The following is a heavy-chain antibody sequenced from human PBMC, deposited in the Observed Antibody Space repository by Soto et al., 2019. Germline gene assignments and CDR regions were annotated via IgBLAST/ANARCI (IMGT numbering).Heavy chain of an antibody. CDR1: GFTFSSYA. V-gene: IGHV3-23*01. CDR3: LQLVRHYYYGMDV. CDR2: ISGSGGST. J-gene: IGHJ6*02. Sequence: GGSLRLSCAASGFTFSSYAMSWVRQAPGKGLEWVSAISGSGGSTYYADSVKGRFTISRDNSKNTLYLQMNSLRAEETAVYYGLQLVRHYYYGMDVWGQGTTVTVSS. D-gene: IGHD6-13*01.